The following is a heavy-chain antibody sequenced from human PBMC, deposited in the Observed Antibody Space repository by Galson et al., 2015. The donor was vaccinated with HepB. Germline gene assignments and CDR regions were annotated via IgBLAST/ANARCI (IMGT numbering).Heavy chain of an antibody. CDR3: ARGYHYGLDV. CDR1: GFTFDDYG. CDR2: VYSDGSVT. V-gene: IGHV3-74*03. J-gene: IGHJ6*02. Sequence: SLRLSCAASGFTFDDYGMSWVRQAPGKGLAWVSRVYSDGSVTMYADSVKGRFTISRDNAKNTLYLQMNSLRAEDTAVYYCARGYHYGLDVWGQGTTVTVSS.